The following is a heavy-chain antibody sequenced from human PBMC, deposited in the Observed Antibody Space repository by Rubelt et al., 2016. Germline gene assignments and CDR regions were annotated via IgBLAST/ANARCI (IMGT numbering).Heavy chain of an antibody. D-gene: IGHD5-12*01. J-gene: IGHJ4*02. CDR1: SGSISSSRYF. V-gene: IGHV4-61*05. CDR2: IHYSGST. Sequence: QLQLQESGPGLVKPSETLSLTCTVSSGSISSSRYFWGWIRQPPGKGLEWIAYIHYSGSTKYDPSLKTRVTISVDTSTNQFSLSVNSVTAADTAVYDCARDLSGYNSYWGQGTLVTVSS. CDR3: ARDLSGYNSY.